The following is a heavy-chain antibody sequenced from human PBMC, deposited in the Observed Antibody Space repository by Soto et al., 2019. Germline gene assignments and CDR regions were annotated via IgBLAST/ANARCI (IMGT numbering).Heavy chain of an antibody. CDR1: GFTFSSYA. V-gene: IGHV3-23*01. CDR2: ISGSGGST. Sequence: GGSLRLSCAASGFTFSSYAMSWVRQAPGKGLEWVSAISGSGGSTYYADSVKGRFTISRDNSKNTLYLQMNSLRAEDTAVYYCASGGTVTTLDYYYMDVWGKGTTVTVSS. D-gene: IGHD4-17*01. CDR3: ASGGTVTTLDYYYMDV. J-gene: IGHJ6*03.